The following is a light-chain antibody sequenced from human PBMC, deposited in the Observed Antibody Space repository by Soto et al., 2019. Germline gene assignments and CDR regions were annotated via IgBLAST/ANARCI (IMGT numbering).Light chain of an antibody. CDR3: SSYAGSNTWV. CDR1: SSDIGAYNY. Sequence: QSVLTQPPSASGSPGQSVTISCTGTSSDIGAYNYVSWYQQHPGKAPKLMIYEFSKRPSGVPDRFSGSKSGNTASLTVSGLQAEDESDSYCSSYAGSNTWVFGGGTKLTVL. V-gene: IGLV2-8*01. CDR2: EFS. J-gene: IGLJ3*02.